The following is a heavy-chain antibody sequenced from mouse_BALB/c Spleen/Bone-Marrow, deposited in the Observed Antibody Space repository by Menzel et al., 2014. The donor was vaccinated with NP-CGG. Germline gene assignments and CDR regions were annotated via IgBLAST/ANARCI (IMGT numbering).Heavy chain of an antibody. CDR2: ISSGSCTI. CDR3: ARGRPIYYGNLYAMDF. D-gene: IGHD2-1*01. Sequence: EVKLVESGGGLVQPGGSRKLSCAASGFTFSTFGMHWVRQAPEKGLEWVAYISSGSCTIYYADTVKGRFTISRENPKNTVFLQMASLRSEDTSMYYCARGRPIYYGNLYAMDFWGQGTSVTVSS. V-gene: IGHV5-17*02. CDR1: GFTFSTFG. J-gene: IGHJ4*01.